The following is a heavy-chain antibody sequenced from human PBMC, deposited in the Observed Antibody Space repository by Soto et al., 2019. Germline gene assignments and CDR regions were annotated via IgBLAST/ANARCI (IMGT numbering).Heavy chain of an antibody. J-gene: IGHJ5*02. CDR2: TYYRSKWYN. V-gene: IGHV6-1*01. D-gene: IGHD6-13*01. CDR3: ARVRAAAGTGWFDP. CDR1: GDRVSSNSAA. Sequence: SQTLSLTCAISGDRVSSNSAAWNWIRQSPSRFLDWLGRTYYRSKWYNDYAVSVKSRITINPDTSKNKYSLQLNSVTPEDTAVYYCARVRAAAGTGWFDPWGQVTLVTVSS.